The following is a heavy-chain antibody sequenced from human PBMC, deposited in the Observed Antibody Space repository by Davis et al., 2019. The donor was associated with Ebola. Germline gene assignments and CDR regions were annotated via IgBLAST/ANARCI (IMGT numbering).Heavy chain of an antibody. Sequence: GGSLRLSCAASGFTFSSYEMNWVRQAPGKGLEWVGRIRSKANSYATAYAASVKGRFTISRDDSKNTAYLQMNSLKTEDTAVYYCTSTSGWYDYWGQGTLVTVSS. CDR1: GFTFSSYE. V-gene: IGHV3-73*01. J-gene: IGHJ4*02. CDR2: IRSKANSYAT. D-gene: IGHD6-19*01. CDR3: TSTSGWYDY.